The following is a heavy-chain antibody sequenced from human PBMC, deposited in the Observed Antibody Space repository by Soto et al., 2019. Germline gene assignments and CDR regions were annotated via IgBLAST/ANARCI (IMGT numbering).Heavy chain of an antibody. CDR3: ARGSYGSGGNY. CDR2: IYYSGST. Sequence: SETLSLTCTVSGGSISSGDYYWSWIRQPPGQGLEGIGYIYYSGSTYYNPSLKSRVTISVDTSKNQFSLKLSSVTAVDTAVYYCARGSYGSGGNYWGQGTLVTVSS. D-gene: IGHD3-10*01. V-gene: IGHV4-30-4*02. J-gene: IGHJ4*02. CDR1: GGSISSGDYY.